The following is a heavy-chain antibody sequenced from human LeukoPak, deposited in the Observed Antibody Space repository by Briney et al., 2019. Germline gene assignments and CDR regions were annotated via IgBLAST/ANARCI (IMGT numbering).Heavy chain of an antibody. V-gene: IGHV3-15*01. CDR1: GFTFSNAW. CDR2: IKSKTDGGTT. Sequence: AGGSLRLSCAASGFTFSNAWMSWVRQAPGKGLEWVGRIKSKTDGGTTDYAAPVKGRFTISRDDSKNTLYLQMNSLKTEDTAVYYCTTEQLWPHPPYYYYYMDVWGKGTTVTISS. D-gene: IGHD5-18*01. J-gene: IGHJ6*03. CDR3: TTEQLWPHPPYYYYYMDV.